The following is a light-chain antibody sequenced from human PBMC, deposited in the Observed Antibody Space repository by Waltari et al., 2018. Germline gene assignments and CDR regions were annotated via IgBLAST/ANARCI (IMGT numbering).Light chain of an antibody. CDR3: QAWDSSTAV. J-gene: IGLJ3*02. CDR2: QDS. Sequence: SCELTQPPSVSVSPGQTASITCSGDKLGDQYACWYQQKPGQSPVLVIYQDSTRPSGIPERFSGSNSGNTATLTISGTQAMDEADYYCQAWDSSTAVFGGGTKLTVL. CDR1: KLGDQY. V-gene: IGLV3-1*01.